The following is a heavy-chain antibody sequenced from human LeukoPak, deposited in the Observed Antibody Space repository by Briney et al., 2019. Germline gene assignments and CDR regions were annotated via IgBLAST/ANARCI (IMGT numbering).Heavy chain of an antibody. Sequence: SVKVSCKASGGTFSSYAISWVRQAPGQGLEWMGRIIPILGIANYAQKFQGRVTITADRSTSTAYMELSSLRSEDTAVYYCARDKRYCTNGVCYNYYYYGMDVWGQGTTVTVSS. J-gene: IGHJ6*02. CDR1: GGTFSSYA. CDR3: ARDKRYCTNGVCYNYYYYGMDV. D-gene: IGHD2-8*01. V-gene: IGHV1-69*04. CDR2: IIPILGIA.